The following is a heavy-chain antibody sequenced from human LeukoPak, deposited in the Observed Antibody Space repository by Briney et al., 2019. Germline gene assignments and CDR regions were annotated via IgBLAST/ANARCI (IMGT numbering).Heavy chain of an antibody. J-gene: IGHJ4*02. CDR3: ARESLLPDY. V-gene: IGHV4-61*02. CDR2: IYTSGST. CDR1: GGSISSGSYY. Sequence: PSQTLSLTCTVSGGSISSGSYYWSWIRQPAGKGLEWIGRIYTSGSTNYNPSLKSRVTISVDTSKNQFSLKLSSVTAADTAVYYCARESLLPDYWGQGTLVTVSS.